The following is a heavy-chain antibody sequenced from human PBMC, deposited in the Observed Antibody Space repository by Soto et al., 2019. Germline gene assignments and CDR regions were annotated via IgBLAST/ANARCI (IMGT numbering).Heavy chain of an antibody. Sequence: QVQLVESGGGVVQPGRSLRLSCAASGFTFSSYAMHWVRQAPGKGLEWVAVISYDGSNKYYADSVKGRFTISRDNSKNTLYLQMNSLRAEDTAVYYCARDRGIAVANDYWGQGTLVTVSS. D-gene: IGHD6-19*01. CDR2: ISYDGSNK. CDR3: ARDRGIAVANDY. V-gene: IGHV3-30-3*01. J-gene: IGHJ4*02. CDR1: GFTFSSYA.